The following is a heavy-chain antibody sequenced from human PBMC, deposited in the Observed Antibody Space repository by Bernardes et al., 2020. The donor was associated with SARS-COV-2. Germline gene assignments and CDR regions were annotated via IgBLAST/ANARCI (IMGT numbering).Heavy chain of an antibody. J-gene: IGHJ4*02. CDR3: ARAEPIPYSSSWYGETY. V-gene: IGHV1-69*04. CDR1: GYTFSSYA. CDR2: IIPILGIA. Sequence: SEKVSCKASGYTFSSYAMNWVRQAPGQGLEWMGRIIPILGIANYAQKFQGRVTITADKSTSTAYMELSSLRSEDTAVYYCARAEPIPYSSSWYGETYWGQGTLVTVSS. D-gene: IGHD6-13*01.